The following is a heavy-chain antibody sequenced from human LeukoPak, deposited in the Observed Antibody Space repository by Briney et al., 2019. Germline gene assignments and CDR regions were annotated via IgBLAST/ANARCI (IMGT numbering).Heavy chain of an antibody. V-gene: IGHV3-72*01. J-gene: IGHJ4*02. Sequence: GGSLRLSCVASGFIFSDHYMDWVCQAPGKGLEWVGRTRNKTKSYTTEYAASVKGRFTISRDESTNLLYLQMNNLKTEDTAIYYCARVQGNGNTYGLDYWGQGTLVTVAS. D-gene: IGHD5-18*01. CDR2: TRNKTKSYTT. CDR1: GFIFSDHY. CDR3: ARVQGNGNTYGLDY.